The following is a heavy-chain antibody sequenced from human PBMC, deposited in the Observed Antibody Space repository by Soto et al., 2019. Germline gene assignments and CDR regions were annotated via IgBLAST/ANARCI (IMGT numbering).Heavy chain of an antibody. D-gene: IGHD3-3*01. Sequence: QLHLVQSGAFVKKPGASVTVSCSASGYPVTAYYMHWVRQAPGRGLEWMGGINPATGAAKYTQRFQGRVTMTRDTSTSTVFMELSGMTSEDTAVFYWARGGGVGVAGSAAFDMWGQGTVVTVSS. CDR3: ARGGGVGVAGSAAFDM. CDR2: INPATGAA. J-gene: IGHJ3*02. CDR1: GYPVTAYY. V-gene: IGHV1-2*02.